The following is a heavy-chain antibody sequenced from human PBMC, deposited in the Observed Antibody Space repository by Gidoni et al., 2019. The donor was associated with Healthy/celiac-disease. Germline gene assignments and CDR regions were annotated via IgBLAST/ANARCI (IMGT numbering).Heavy chain of an antibody. CDR2: ISSSSSYI. CDR3: ATISLGGNPYYFDY. D-gene: IGHD2-15*01. J-gene: IGHJ4*02. Sequence: EVQLVESGGGLVKPGGSLRLSCAASGFTFSSYSMNWVRQAPGKGLEWVSSISSSSSYIYYADSVKGRFTISRDNAKNSLYLQMNSLRAEDTAVYYCATISLGGNPYYFDYWGQGTLVTVSS. V-gene: IGHV3-21*01. CDR1: GFTFSSYS.